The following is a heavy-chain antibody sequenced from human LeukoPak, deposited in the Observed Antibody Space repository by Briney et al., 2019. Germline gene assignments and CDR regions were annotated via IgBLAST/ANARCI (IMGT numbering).Heavy chain of an antibody. V-gene: IGHV3-74*01. CDR3: ARDRYCSGGSCYGGEGWFDP. CDR2: INSDGSIT. J-gene: IGHJ5*02. CDR1: GFTFSSYW. Sequence: GGSLRLSCAASGFTFSSYWMHWVRQAPGKGLVWVSRINSDGSITSHADSVKGRFTISRDNAKNTLYLQMNSLRDEDTAVYYCARDRYCSGGSCYGGEGWFDPWGQGTLVTVSS. D-gene: IGHD2-15*01.